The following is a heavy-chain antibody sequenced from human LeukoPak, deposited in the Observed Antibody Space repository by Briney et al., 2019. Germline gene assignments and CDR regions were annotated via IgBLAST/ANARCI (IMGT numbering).Heavy chain of an antibody. CDR2: FYYSASS. D-gene: IGHD3-3*01. Sequence: SETLSLTCTVSGGPISSYYWKGIRRSPGKGRVGCGYFYYSASSNYNPSLTSRVTISADTSKNQFSLKLTSVTPAATAVYYCARAGGALFGVVIDSHFDYWGQGILVSVSS. CDR3: ARAGGALFGVVIDSHFDY. V-gene: IGHV4-59*01. J-gene: IGHJ4*02. CDR1: GGPISSYY.